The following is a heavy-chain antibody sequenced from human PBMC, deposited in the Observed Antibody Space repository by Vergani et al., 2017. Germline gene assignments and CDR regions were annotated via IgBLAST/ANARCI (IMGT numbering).Heavy chain of an antibody. CDR2: ISSSSSYI. CDR3: ARDVGFGVMGAFDI. Sequence: EVQLVESGGGLVKPGGSLRLSCAASGFTFSSYSMNWVRQAPGKGLEWVSSISSSSSYIYYADSVKGRFTISRDNAKNSLYLQMNSLRAEDTAVYYCARDVGFGVMGAFDIWGQGTMVTVSS. CDR1: GFTFSSYS. J-gene: IGHJ3*02. V-gene: IGHV3-21*01. D-gene: IGHD3-16*01.